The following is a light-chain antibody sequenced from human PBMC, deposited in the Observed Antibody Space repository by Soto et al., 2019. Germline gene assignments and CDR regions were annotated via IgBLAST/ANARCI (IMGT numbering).Light chain of an antibody. J-gene: IGKJ1*01. Sequence: EIVLTQSPATLSWSPGGRATLSFMASQTISSYLLWYQQKPGQAPRLLIYGASTRATDIPARFSGSGSGTEFTLTFSSLQTEDFAVYYCQQYNNWPRTFGQGTKVDI. CDR2: GAS. CDR3: QQYNNWPRT. CDR1: QTISSY. V-gene: IGKV3-15*01.